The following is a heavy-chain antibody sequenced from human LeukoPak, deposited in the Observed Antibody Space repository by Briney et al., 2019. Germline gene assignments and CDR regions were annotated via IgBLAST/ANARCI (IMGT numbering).Heavy chain of an antibody. CDR2: INPNSGGT. Sequence: VKVSCKASGYTFTGYYMHWVRQAPGQGLEWMGWINPNSGGTNYAQKFQGRVTMTRDTSISTAYMELSRLRSDDTAVYYCARYYYDSSGSDDYWGQGTLVTVSS. D-gene: IGHD3-22*01. V-gene: IGHV1-2*02. CDR1: GYTFTGYY. J-gene: IGHJ4*02. CDR3: ARYYYDSSGSDDY.